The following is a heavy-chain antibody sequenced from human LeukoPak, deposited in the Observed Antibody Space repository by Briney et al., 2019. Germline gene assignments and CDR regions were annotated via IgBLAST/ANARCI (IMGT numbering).Heavy chain of an antibody. Sequence: ASVKVSRKASGSTFTDYYMHWVRQAPGQGLEWMGWINPNSGGTNFAQKFQGRVTMTRDTSISTAYMELNRLRSDDTAVYYCARAGLWDYSDSSGYHNGAFDIWGQGTMVTVSS. CDR2: INPNSGGT. CDR3: ARAGLWDYSDSSGYHNGAFDI. CDR1: GSTFTDYY. V-gene: IGHV1-2*02. D-gene: IGHD3-22*01. J-gene: IGHJ3*02.